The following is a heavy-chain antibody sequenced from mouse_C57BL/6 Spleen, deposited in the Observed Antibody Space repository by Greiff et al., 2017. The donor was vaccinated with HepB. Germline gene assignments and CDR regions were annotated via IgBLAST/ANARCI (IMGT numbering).Heavy chain of an antibody. J-gene: IGHJ3*01. CDR1: GFSLTSYG. V-gene: IGHV2-6-1*01. Sequence: VKLVESGPGLVAPSQSLSITCTVSGFSLTSYGVHWVRQPPGKGLEWLVVIWSDGSTTYNSALKSRLSISKDNSKSQVFLKMNSLQTDDTAMYYCATHNGDGLRGWFAYWGQGTLVTVSA. CDR3: ATHNGDGLRGWFAY. D-gene: IGHD2-4*01. CDR2: IWSDGST.